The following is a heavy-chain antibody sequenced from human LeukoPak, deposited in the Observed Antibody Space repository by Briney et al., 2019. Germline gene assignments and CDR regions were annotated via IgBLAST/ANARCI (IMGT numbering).Heavy chain of an antibody. CDR1: GYTFTSYY. D-gene: IGHD3-3*01. CDR2: INPSGGST. CDR3: ARDGGRGITIFGVVIFQLDY. V-gene: IGHV1-46*01. Sequence: GASVKVSCKASGYTFTSYYMHWVRQAPGQGLEWMGIINPSGGSTSYAQKFQGRVTMTRDTSTSTVYMELSSLRSEDTAVYYCARDGGRGITIFGVVIFQLDYWGQGTLVTVSS. J-gene: IGHJ4*02.